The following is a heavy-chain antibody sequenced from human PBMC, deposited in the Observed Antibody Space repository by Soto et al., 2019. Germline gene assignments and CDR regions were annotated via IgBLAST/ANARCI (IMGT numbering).Heavy chain of an antibody. J-gene: IGHJ4*02. CDR2: SSAYNGDP. CDR1: GYTFADSG. D-gene: IGHD2-2*01. CDR3: TRVRAAAFVPGDF. V-gene: IGHV1-18*01. Sequence: QVQLVQSGGEVKKPGASVKVSCKASGYTFADSGISWVRQAPGQGLEWLGWSSAYNGDPEDAQKFQGRVTMTTGPSTSTAYLELRSLTYDDTAVYYCTRVRAAAFVPGDFWGQGNLVTVSS.